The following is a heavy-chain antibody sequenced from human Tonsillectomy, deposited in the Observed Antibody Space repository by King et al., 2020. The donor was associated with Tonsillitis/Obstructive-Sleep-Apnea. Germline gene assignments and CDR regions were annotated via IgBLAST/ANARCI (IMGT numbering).Heavy chain of an antibody. CDR1: GFTFSDYY. V-gene: IGHV3-11*05. CDR3: ARTGDYTPPGTFVI. D-gene: IGHD4-17*01. CDR2: ISSSISYT. J-gene: IGHJ3*02. Sequence: VQLVESGGGLVKPGGSLRLSCAASGFTFSDYYMSWIRQAPGKGLEWVSYISSSISYTNYADSVKGRFTISRDNAKNSLYLQMNSLRAEDTAVYYCARTGDYTPPGTFVIWGPGTLVTVSS.